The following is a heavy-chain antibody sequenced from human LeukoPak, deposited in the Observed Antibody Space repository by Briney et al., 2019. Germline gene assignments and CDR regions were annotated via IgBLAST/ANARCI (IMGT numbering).Heavy chain of an antibody. V-gene: IGHV3-23*01. J-gene: IGHJ4*02. CDR1: GFTFSSSA. Sequence: PGGSLRLSCAASGFTFSSSAMTWVRQAPGKGLEWVSAISGSGYSTYYADSVKGRFTISRDNSKNTLYLQMNSLRAEDTAVYYCAKGDGYNYGYGDYWGQGTLVTVSS. CDR2: ISGSGYST. CDR3: AKGDGYNYGYGDY. D-gene: IGHD5-18*01.